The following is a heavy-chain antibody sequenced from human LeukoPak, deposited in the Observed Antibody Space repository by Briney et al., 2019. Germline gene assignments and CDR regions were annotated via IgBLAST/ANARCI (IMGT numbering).Heavy chain of an antibody. V-gene: IGHV3-21*01. Sequence: GGSLSLSCEASGFTFSSFTMNWVRQSPGQGLQWVSVINDRSNFKVYADSVRGRFIISRDNSQNTLYLEMNSLRADDTAIYYCAKDHFTGGDYGDYFDLWGQGVLVTVSS. D-gene: IGHD3-16*01. CDR2: INDRSNFK. CDR3: AKDHFTGGDYGDYFDL. CDR1: GFTFSSFT. J-gene: IGHJ4*02.